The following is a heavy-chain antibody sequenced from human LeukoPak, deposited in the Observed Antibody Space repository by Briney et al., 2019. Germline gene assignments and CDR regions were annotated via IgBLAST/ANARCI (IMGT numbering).Heavy chain of an antibody. D-gene: IGHD3-10*01. CDR2: ISASGGST. V-gene: IGHV3-23*01. J-gene: IGHJ6*03. CDR1: GFTLSSYA. CDR3: AKVMKGSERLTMVRGVIIKTAGLYYMDV. Sequence: GGSLRLSCAASGFTLSSYAMSWVRQAPGHGLEWVSSISASGGSTNYADSVKGRFTISRDNSENTVYLQMNSLRAEDTAVYYCAKVMKGSERLTMVRGVIIKTAGLYYMDVWGKGTTVTVSS.